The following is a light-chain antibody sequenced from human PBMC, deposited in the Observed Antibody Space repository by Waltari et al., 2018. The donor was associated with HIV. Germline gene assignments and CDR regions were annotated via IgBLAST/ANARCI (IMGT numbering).Light chain of an antibody. Sequence: DIQMTQSSFIMSASVGNSFTVTCRASEHINNFVNWFQQKPGRAPNLLIYRASTLQRGVPPRFSGRGSGTDFTLTISSLQPEDFAIYYCLQTYNPPLTFGPGTKVEIK. V-gene: IGKV1-39*01. CDR3: LQTYNPPLT. J-gene: IGKJ3*01. CDR1: EHINNF. CDR2: RAS.